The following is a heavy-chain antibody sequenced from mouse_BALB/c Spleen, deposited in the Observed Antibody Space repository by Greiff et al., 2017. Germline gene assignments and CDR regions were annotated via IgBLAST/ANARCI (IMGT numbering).Heavy chain of an antibody. CDR3: AREDYYGSSYGFAY. CDR1: GYTFTSYV. CDR2: INPYNDGT. V-gene: IGHV1-14*01. J-gene: IGHJ3*01. Sequence: VQLQQSGPELVKPGASVKMSCKASGYTFTSYVMHWVKQKPGQVLEWIGYINPYNDGTKYNEKFKGKATLTADKSSSTAYMQLSSLTSEDSAVYFCAREDYYGSSYGFAYWGQGTLVTVSA. D-gene: IGHD1-1*01.